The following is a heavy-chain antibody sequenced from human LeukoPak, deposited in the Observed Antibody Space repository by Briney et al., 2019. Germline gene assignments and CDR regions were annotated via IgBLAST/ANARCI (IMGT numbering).Heavy chain of an antibody. D-gene: IGHD2-15*01. Sequence: GASVKVSCKASGYTFTDYAMHWVRQAPGERLEWMGWINTGKGNTKYSQKFQGRVTITMETSASTAYMELSSLRSEDTAVYYCARDHVVGLAPFDPWGQGTLVTVSS. CDR1: GYTFTDYA. CDR2: INTGKGNT. J-gene: IGHJ5*02. V-gene: IGHV1-3*04. CDR3: ARDHVVGLAPFDP.